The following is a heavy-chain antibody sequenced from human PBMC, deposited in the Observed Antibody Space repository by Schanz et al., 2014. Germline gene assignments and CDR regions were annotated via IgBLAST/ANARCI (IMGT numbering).Heavy chain of an antibody. Sequence: VQLVESGGGLVKPGGSLRLSCAASGFTFFGSFAMSWVRQAPGKGLEWVSGMSGSGSTADYADSVKSRFTISRDNAENTLYLQMNSLRAEDTAVYFCAKDTGYCHGGACYCFEYWGLGILVTVSS. D-gene: IGHD2-8*02. V-gene: IGHV3-23*04. CDR1: GFTFFGSFA. J-gene: IGHJ4*02. CDR2: MSGSGSTA. CDR3: AKDTGYCHGGACYCFEY.